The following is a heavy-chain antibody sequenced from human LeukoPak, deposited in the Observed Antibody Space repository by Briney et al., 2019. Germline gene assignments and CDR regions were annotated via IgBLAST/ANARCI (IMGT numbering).Heavy chain of an antibody. V-gene: IGHV3-21*01. Sequence: PGGSLRLSCAASGFTFSSYSMNWVRQAPGKGLEWVSSISSSSSYIYYADSVKGRFTISRDNAKNSLYLQMNSLRAEDTAVYYCARVLSGYDLHPGYWGQGTLVTVSS. D-gene: IGHD5-12*01. CDR3: ARVLSGYDLHPGY. CDR2: ISSSSSYI. J-gene: IGHJ4*02. CDR1: GFTFSSYS.